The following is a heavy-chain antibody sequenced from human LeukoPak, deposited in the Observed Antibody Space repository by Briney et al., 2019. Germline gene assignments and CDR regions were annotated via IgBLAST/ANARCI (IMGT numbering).Heavy chain of an antibody. CDR2: ISSSGGST. J-gene: IGHJ4*02. CDR3: AKSSDYDFWSGYYDY. Sequence: GGSLKLSCAASGFTFSSYAMSWVRQAPGKGLEWVSAISSSGGSTYYADSVKGRFTISKDNSKNTLCLQMNSLRAEDTAVYYCAKSSDYDFWSGYYDYWGQGTLVTVTS. V-gene: IGHV3-23*01. D-gene: IGHD3-3*01. CDR1: GFTFSSYA.